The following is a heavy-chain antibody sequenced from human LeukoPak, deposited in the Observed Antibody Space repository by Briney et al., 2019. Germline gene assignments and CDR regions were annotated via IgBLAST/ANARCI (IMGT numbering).Heavy chain of an antibody. J-gene: IGHJ4*02. CDR2: INHSGST. CDR3: ASRRSSQYCYGSGSYYFYY. Sequence: SETLSLTCAVYGGSFSGYYWSWIRQPPGKGLEWIGEINHSGSTSYNPSLKSRVTISVDTSKNQFSLKLSSVTAADTAVYYCASRRSSQYCYGSGSYYFYYWGQGTLVTVSS. D-gene: IGHD3-10*01. V-gene: IGHV4-34*01. CDR1: GGSFSGYY.